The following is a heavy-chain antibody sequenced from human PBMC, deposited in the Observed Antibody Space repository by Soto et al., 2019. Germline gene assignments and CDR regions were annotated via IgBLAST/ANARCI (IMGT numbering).Heavy chain of an antibody. CDR2: INSDGSST. D-gene: IGHD2-15*01. CDR1: GFTFSSYW. Sequence: GGSLRLSCAASGFTFSSYWMHWVRQAPGKGLVWVSRINSDGSSTTYADSVKGRFTISRDNAKNTLYLQMNSLRAEDTAVYYCARESPXSCSGQYCLHPRDYWGQGSVVAVAS. CDR3: ARESPXSCSGQYCLHPRDY. J-gene: IGHJ4*02. V-gene: IGHV3-74*01.